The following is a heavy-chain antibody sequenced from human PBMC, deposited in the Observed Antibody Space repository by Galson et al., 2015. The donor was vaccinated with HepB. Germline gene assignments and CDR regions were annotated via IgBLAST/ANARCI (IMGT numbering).Heavy chain of an antibody. Sequence: SLRLSCAASGFTFSSYAMHWVRQAPGKGLEWVAVISYDGSNKYYADSVKGRFTISRDNSKNTLYLQMNSLRAEDTAVYYCARGGLGYDSSGLGPVFDYWGQGTLVTVSS. V-gene: IGHV3-30*04. CDR2: ISYDGSNK. D-gene: IGHD3-22*01. J-gene: IGHJ4*02. CDR3: ARGGLGYDSSGLGPVFDY. CDR1: GFTFSSYA.